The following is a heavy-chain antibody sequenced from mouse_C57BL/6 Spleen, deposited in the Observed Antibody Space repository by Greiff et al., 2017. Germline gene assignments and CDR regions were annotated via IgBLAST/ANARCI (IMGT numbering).Heavy chain of an antibody. CDR3: ARGDGSSYGYFDV. D-gene: IGHD1-1*01. CDR1: GFTFSDYG. Sequence: EVNVVESGGGLVKPGGSLKLSCAASGFTFSDYGMHWVRQAPEKGLEWVAYISSGSSTIYYADTVKGRFTISRDNAKNTLFLQMTSLRSEDTAMYYCARGDGSSYGYFDVWGTGTTVTVSS. V-gene: IGHV5-17*01. CDR2: ISSGSSTI. J-gene: IGHJ1*03.